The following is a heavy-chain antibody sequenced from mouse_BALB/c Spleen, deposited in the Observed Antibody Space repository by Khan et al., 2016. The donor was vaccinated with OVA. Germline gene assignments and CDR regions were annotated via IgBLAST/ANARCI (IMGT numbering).Heavy chain of an antibody. CDR2: IYPGNVNT. V-gene: IGHV1S56*01. J-gene: IGHJ4*01. D-gene: IGHD2-4*01. CDR1: GYAFTNYY. Sequence: QVQLQQSGPELVKPGASVRISCKASGYAFTNYYLHWVKQRPGQGLEWIGWIYPGNVNTKYNEKFKDKATLTADKSSNTAYMQLSSLTSEDSAVYFCARDDYFVGDAMDYWGQGTSVTVSS. CDR3: ARDDYFVGDAMDY.